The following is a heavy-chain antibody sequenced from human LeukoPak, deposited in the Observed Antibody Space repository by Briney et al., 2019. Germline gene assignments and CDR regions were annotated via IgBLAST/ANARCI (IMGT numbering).Heavy chain of an antibody. CDR3: TVGLGKTDTDY. J-gene: IGHJ4*02. CDR2: IKTKSQGGTR. V-gene: IGHV3-15*05. D-gene: IGHD1-14*01. Sequence: PGGSLRLSCAASGFTFSSYAMSWVRQAPGKGLEWVARIKTKSQGGTRDYAAPVKGRFAISRDDSEDRLHLQMNSLKSEDTAVYYCTVGLGKTDTDYWGQGTLVTVSS. CDR1: GFTFSSYA.